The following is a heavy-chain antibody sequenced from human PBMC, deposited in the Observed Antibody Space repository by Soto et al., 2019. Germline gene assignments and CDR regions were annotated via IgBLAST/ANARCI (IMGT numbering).Heavy chain of an antibody. D-gene: IGHD2-21*01. V-gene: IGHV3-48*03. CDR3: ARLSGDHSAFFSYGMDA. Sequence: PGGSLRLSCAASGFTFSSYEMNWVRQAPGRTLEWVSYISSAGDSSYYADSVKGRFTISRDNAKNSLYLQMNSLRVEDTAVYYCARLSGDHSAFFSYGMDAWGQGTTVTVSS. J-gene: IGHJ6*02. CDR1: GFTFSSYE. CDR2: ISSAGDSS.